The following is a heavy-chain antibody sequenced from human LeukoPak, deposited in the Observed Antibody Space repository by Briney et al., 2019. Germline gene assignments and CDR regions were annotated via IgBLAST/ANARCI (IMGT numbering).Heavy chain of an antibody. J-gene: IGHJ5*02. D-gene: IGHD3-10*01. Sequence: PSETLSLTCTVSGGSISSSSYYWSWIRQPAGKGLEWIGRIYTSGSTYYNPSLKSRVTISVDTSKNQFSLKLTSVTAADTAVYYCARVCCYFDSGSEPNWFDPWGQGTLVTVSS. V-gene: IGHV4-61*02. CDR1: GGSISSSSYY. CDR3: ARVCCYFDSGSEPNWFDP. CDR2: IYTSGST.